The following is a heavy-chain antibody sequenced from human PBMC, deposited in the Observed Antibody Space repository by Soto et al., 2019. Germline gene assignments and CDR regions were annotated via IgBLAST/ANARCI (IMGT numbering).Heavy chain of an antibody. D-gene: IGHD1-26*01. V-gene: IGHV3-66*01. CDR2: TYSGGTT. CDR3: AREFRTSGSRDAFDI. CDR1: GFSVSSNY. Sequence: EVQLVESGGGLVQPGGSLRLSCAASGFSVSSNYMSWVRQAPGKGLEWVSVTYSGGTTYYADSVKGRFIISRDNSKNTLDLQMNSLRAEVTAVYYCAREFRTSGSRDAFDIWGQGTMVTVSS. J-gene: IGHJ3*02.